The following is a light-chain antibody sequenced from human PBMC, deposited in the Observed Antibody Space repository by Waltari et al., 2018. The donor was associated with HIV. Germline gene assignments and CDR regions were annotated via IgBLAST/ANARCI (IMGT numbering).Light chain of an antibody. CDR1: QSIGSW. CDR2: RAS. CDR3: QQYSTLGT. J-gene: IGKJ1*01. Sequence: IQLPQSPSTLSASVGDSVTITCRASQSIGSWLAWYQQKPGKPPKLLIFRASSLESGVPSRFSGSGSGTEFSFTISSLQADDFATYYCQQYSTLGTFGQGTKVEIK. V-gene: IGKV1-5*03.